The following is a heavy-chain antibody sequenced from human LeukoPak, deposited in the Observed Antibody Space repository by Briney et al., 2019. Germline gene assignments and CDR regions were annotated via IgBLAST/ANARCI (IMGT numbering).Heavy chain of an antibody. CDR2: IIPIFGTA. D-gene: IGHD3-22*01. Sequence: GASVKVSCKASGGTFSSYAISWVRQAPGQGLEWMGGIIPIFGTANYAQKFQGRVTITADKSTSTAYMELSSLRSEDTAVYYCATHSPRDYYDSTGRDAFDIWGQGTMVTVSS. J-gene: IGHJ3*02. CDR3: ATHSPRDYYDSTGRDAFDI. CDR1: GGTFSSYA. V-gene: IGHV1-69*06.